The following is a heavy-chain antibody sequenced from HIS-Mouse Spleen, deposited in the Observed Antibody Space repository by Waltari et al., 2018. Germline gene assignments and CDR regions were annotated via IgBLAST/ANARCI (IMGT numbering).Heavy chain of an antibody. CDR1: GFTFSSYG. CDR2: RSYDGSNK. Sequence: QVQLVESGGGVVQPGRSLRLSCAASGFTFSSYGMHWVRQAPGKGLEWVGVRSYDGSNKYYANSVKGRFTISRDNSKNTLYLQMNSLRAEDTAVYYCAKVNSGSYYFDYWGQGTLVTVSS. J-gene: IGHJ4*02. D-gene: IGHD1-26*01. CDR3: AKVNSGSYYFDY. V-gene: IGHV3-30*18.